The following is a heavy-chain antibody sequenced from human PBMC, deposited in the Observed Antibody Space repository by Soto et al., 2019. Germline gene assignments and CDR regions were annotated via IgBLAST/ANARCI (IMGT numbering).Heavy chain of an antibody. J-gene: IGHJ5*02. D-gene: IGHD4-17*01. V-gene: IGHV3-66*01. CDR2: IYSGGST. Sequence: EVQLVESGGGLVQPGGSLRLSCAASGFTVSSNYMTWVRQAPGKGLEWVSVIYSGGSTYYADSVKGRFTISRDNSKNTLYLQMNSLRAEDTAVYYCASGTTVTIWFDPWGQGTLVTVSS. CDR1: GFTVSSNY. CDR3: ASGTTVTIWFDP.